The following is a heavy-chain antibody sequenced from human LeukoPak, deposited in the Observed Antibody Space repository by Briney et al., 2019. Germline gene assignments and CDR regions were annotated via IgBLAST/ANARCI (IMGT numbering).Heavy chain of an antibody. Sequence: ASVKVCCKASGYTFTSYAMNCMRQAPGQWLEWMGWINTNTGNPTYAQGFTGRFVFSLDTSVSTAYLQISSLKAEDTAVYYCARDSNWNHFDYWGQGTLVTVSS. CDR3: ARDSNWNHFDY. CDR2: INTNTGNP. V-gene: IGHV7-4-1*02. J-gene: IGHJ4*02. CDR1: GYTFTSYA. D-gene: IGHD1-20*01.